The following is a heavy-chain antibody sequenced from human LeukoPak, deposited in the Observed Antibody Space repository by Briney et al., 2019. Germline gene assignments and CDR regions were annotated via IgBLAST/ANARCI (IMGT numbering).Heavy chain of an antibody. Sequence: ASVKVSCKASGYTFTSYAMNWVRQAPEQGLEWMGWINTNTGSPTYAQGFTGRFVFSLDTSVSTAYLQISSLKAEDTAVYYCAMSRDYDFWSGYSPYFDYWGQGTLVTVSS. CDR1: GYTFTSYA. J-gene: IGHJ4*02. CDR3: AMSRDYDFWSGYSPYFDY. V-gene: IGHV7-4-1*02. D-gene: IGHD3-3*01. CDR2: INTNTGSP.